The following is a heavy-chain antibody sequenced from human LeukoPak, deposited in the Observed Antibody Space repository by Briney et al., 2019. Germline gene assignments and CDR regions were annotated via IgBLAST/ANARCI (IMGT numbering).Heavy chain of an antibody. Sequence: GGSLRPSCPPSGSTFSSYAMSWVRQPPGRGRGWVSAISGSGGSTYYADAVKGRFTISRDNSKNTVYLQMNSLRAEDTAVYYCAKGPPAMVNIVYFDYRGQGSLVTVSS. J-gene: IGHJ4*02. CDR1: GSTFSSYA. D-gene: IGHD2-21*01. CDR3: AKGPPAMVNIVYFDY. V-gene: IGHV3-23*01. CDR2: ISGSGGST.